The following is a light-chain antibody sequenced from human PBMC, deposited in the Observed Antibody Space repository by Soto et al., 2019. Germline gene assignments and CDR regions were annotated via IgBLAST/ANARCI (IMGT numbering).Light chain of an antibody. CDR1: SSNIGSNT. CDR3: AAWDDSLNVSF. V-gene: IGLV1-44*01. J-gene: IGLJ1*01. Sequence: QSVLTQPPSASGTPGQRVTISCSGSSSNIGSNTVNWYQQLPGAAPKLLIYSSDQRPSGVPDRFSGSKSGTSASLAISGLQSEDEADYYCAAWDDSLNVSFFGTGTKLTVL. CDR2: SSD.